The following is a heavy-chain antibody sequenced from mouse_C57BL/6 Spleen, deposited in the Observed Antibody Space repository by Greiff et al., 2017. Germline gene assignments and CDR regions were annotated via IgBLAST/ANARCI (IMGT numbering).Heavy chain of an antibody. J-gene: IGHJ1*03. CDR1: GYTFTGYW. V-gene: IGHV1-9*01. CDR2: ILPGSGST. CDR3: ARKVTTVVANGYFDV. D-gene: IGHD1-1*01. Sequence: QVQLQQSGAELMKPGASVKLSCKATGYTFTGYWLEWVKQRPGHGLEWIGEILPGSGSTQYTAKFKGKATFTADTSSKTAYMQLSSLTTEDSAISYGARKVTTVVANGYFDVWGTGTTVSVSS.